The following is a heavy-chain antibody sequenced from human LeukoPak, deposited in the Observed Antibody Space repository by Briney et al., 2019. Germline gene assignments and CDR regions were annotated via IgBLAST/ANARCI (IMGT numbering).Heavy chain of an antibody. CDR3: ARVSDISVAAYFDY. D-gene: IGHD6-19*01. J-gene: IGHJ4*02. V-gene: IGHV3-48*03. CDR2: ISSSGSTI. Sequence: GGSLRLSCSASGFTFGDYAMSWVRQAPGKGLEWVSYISSSGSTIYYADSVKGRFTISRDNAKNSLYLQMNSLRAEDTAVYYCARVSDISVAAYFDYWGQGTLVTVSS. CDR1: GFTFGDYA.